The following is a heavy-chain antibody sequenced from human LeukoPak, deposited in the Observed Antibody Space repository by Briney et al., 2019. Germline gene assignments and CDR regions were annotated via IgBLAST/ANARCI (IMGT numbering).Heavy chain of an antibody. CDR3: ARFSNLGGDGEYFQH. V-gene: IGHV4-59*01. Sequence: SETLSLTCTVSGGSISSYYWSWIRQPPGKGLEWIGYIYYSGSTNYNPSLKSRVTISVDTSKNQFSLKLSSVTAADTAVYYCARFSNLGGDGEYFQHWGQGTLATVSS. J-gene: IGHJ1*01. CDR1: GGSISSYY. CDR2: IYYSGST. D-gene: IGHD2-21*02.